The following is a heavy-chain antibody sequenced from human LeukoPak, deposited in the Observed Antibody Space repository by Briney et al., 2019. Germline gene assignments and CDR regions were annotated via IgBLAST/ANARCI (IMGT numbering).Heavy chain of an antibody. CDR1: GDSITGYS. J-gene: IGHJ4*02. Sequence: SETLSLTCSVSGDSITGYSWSWIRQTPGKGLEWIGYIYYNGDTHYNPSLNSRLSMSVDTSKNQFSLKLSSVTAADTAVYYCARHHCSGGSCYLDYWGQGTLVTVSS. CDR2: IYYNGDT. V-gene: IGHV4-59*08. D-gene: IGHD2-15*01. CDR3: ARHHCSGGSCYLDY.